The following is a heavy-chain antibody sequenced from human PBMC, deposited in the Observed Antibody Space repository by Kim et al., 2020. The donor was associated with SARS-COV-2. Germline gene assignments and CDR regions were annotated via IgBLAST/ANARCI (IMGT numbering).Heavy chain of an antibody. Sequence: ASVKVSCKASGYTFTGYYMHWVRQAPGQGLEWMGRINPNSGGTNYAQKFQGRVTMTRDTSISTAYMELSRLRSDDTAVYYCARDTGGYCTGGVCYPIWGQGTLVTVSS. CDR2: INPNSGGT. J-gene: IGHJ4*02. D-gene: IGHD2-8*02. CDR1: GYTFTGYY. CDR3: ARDTGGYCTGGVCYPI. V-gene: IGHV1-2*06.